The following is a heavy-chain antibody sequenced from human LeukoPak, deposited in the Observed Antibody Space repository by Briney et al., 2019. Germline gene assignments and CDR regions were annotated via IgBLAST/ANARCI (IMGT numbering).Heavy chain of an antibody. CDR2: IYYSGST. Sequence: SETLSPTCTVSGGSISSYYWSWIRQPPGKGLEWIGYIYYSGSTNYNPSLKSRVTISVATSKNQFSLKLSSVTAADTAVYYCARFKYYYGSGSYGYFDYWGQGTLVTVSS. V-gene: IGHV4-59*08. CDR3: ARFKYYYGSGSYGYFDY. CDR1: GGSISSYY. J-gene: IGHJ4*02. D-gene: IGHD3-10*01.